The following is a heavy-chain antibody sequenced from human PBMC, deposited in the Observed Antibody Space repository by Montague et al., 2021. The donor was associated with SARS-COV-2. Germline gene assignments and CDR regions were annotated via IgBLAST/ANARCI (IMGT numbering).Heavy chain of an antibody. CDR1: GFIFRTYA. CDR3: TRGPYSSAFDL. CDR2: ISYDGSRT. Sequence: SLRLSCATSGFIFRTYAMHLFRQSPVKGLQWVAIISYDGSRTYYSDSVLVLFTISRDNSKDTLYLEIHSLKVDDTGVYYCTRGPYSSAFDLWGKGTLVTVSS. V-gene: IGHV3-30*03. J-gene: IGHJ4*03. D-gene: IGHD6-25*01.